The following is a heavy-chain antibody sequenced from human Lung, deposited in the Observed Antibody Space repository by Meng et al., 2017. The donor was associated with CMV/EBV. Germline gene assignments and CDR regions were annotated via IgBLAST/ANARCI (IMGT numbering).Heavy chain of an antibody. CDR3: AREEGIGGFDP. V-gene: IGHV4-59*01. D-gene: IGHD3-10*01. CDR1: VGSISSYY. J-gene: IGHJ5*02. Sequence: QVRLQGPGQELVKPSETLSLTCPVSVGSISSYYWGWIRQPPGKGLEWIGYIYYSGSTNYNPSLKSRVTISVDTSKNQFSLKLSSVTAADTAVYYCAREEGIGGFDPWGQGTLVTVSS. CDR2: IYYSGST.